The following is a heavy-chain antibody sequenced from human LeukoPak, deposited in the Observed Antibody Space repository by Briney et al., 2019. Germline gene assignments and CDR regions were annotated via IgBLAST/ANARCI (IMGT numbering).Heavy chain of an antibody. Sequence: ASVKVSCKASGYTFTSYDINWVRQATGQGLEWMGWMNPNSGNTGYAQKFQGRVTMTEDTSTDTAYMELSSLRSEDTAVYYCARGYNWNRDAFDIWGQGTMVTVSS. V-gene: IGHV1-8*01. CDR1: GYTFTSYD. D-gene: IGHD1-20*01. CDR2: MNPNSGNT. CDR3: ARGYNWNRDAFDI. J-gene: IGHJ3*02.